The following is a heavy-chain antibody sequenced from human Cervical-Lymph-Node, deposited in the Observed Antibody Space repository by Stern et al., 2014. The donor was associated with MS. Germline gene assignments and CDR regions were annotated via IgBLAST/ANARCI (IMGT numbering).Heavy chain of an antibody. V-gene: IGHV1-69*01. J-gene: IGHJ6*02. D-gene: IGHD5/OR15-5a*01. CDR3: ARGSTIEAGMDV. Sequence: VQLEESGAEVKKPGSSGKVSCKASGGPFSSYAISWVRQAPGQGLEGMGGIIPIFGTANYAQKFQGRVTITADESTSTAYMELSSLRSEDTAVYYCARGSTIEAGMDVWGQGTTVTVSS. CDR1: GGPFSSYA. CDR2: IIPIFGTA.